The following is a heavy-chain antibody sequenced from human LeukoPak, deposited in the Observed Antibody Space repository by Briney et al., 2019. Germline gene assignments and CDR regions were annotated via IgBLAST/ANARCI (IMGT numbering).Heavy chain of an antibody. CDR3: ARGLLWFGELLGDYYYYYMDV. D-gene: IGHD3-10*01. J-gene: IGHJ6*03. Sequence: SETLSLTCTVPGGSISSYYWSWIRQPPGKGLEWIGYIYYSGSTNYNPSLKSRVTISVDTSKNQFSLKLSSVTAADTAVYYCARGLLWFGELLGDYYYYYMDVWGKGTTVTVSS. CDR2: IYYSGST. V-gene: IGHV4-59*01. CDR1: GGSISSYY.